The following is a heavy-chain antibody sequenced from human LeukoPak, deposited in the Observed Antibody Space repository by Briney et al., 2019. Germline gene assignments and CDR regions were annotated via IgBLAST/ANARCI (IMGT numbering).Heavy chain of an antibody. D-gene: IGHD5-18*01. CDR2: INYSGTT. CDR3: ARLRGGVQLWGD. V-gene: IGHV4-39*01. J-gene: IGHJ4*02. CDR1: SGSFSSRSYY. Sequence: SSETLSLTCTVSSGSFSSRSYYCGWIRQPPGMGLEWIATINYSGTTYYNPSLKSRVTASVDTSKNQFYLKLRSVTAADTAVYYCARLRGGVQLWGDWGQGTLVTVSS.